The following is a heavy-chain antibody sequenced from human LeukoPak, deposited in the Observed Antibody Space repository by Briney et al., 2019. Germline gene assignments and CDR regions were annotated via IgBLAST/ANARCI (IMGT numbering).Heavy chain of an antibody. Sequence: SETLSLTCTVSGGSISSYYWSWLRQPPGKGLEWIGYIYYSGSTNYNPSLKSRVTISVDTSNNQFSLKLSTVTAADTAVYYCARDLRGYSYGLDYWGQGTLVTVSS. J-gene: IGHJ4*02. D-gene: IGHD5-18*01. CDR3: ARDLRGYSYGLDY. V-gene: IGHV4-59*01. CDR2: IYYSGST. CDR1: GGSISSYY.